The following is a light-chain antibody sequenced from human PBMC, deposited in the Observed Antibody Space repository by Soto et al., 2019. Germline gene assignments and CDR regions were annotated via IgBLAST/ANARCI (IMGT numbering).Light chain of an antibody. CDR3: QQYGSSGT. V-gene: IGKV3-20*01. CDR1: QSVSSTS. Sequence: DIVLTQSPGTLSLSPGERATLSCRASQSVSSTSLAWYQQKPGQAPSLLIYGASSRATGIPERFSGSGSGTDSTLTISRLEPEDFAVYYCQQYGSSGTFGQGTKVDIK. CDR2: GAS. J-gene: IGKJ1*01.